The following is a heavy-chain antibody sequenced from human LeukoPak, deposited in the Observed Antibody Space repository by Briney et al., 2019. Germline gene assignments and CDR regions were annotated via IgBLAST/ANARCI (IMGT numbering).Heavy chain of an antibody. CDR2: IRYEGSNI. CDR1: GFTFSHYD. Sequence: PGGSLRLPCGASGFTFSHYDMNGVRQAPGKGLEGVAFIRYEGSNISYGHSVKGRFTISIDNSKNTLYLQMNSLTAEDTAVYYCARASFSSSWYYYYYYMDVWGKGTTVTVSS. D-gene: IGHD6-13*01. V-gene: IGHV3-30*02. J-gene: IGHJ6*03. CDR3: ARASFSSSWYYYYYYMDV.